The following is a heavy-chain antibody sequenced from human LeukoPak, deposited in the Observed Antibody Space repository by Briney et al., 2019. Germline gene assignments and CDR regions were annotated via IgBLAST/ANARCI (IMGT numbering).Heavy chain of an antibody. CDR3: AKDFHTVTTFDY. CDR2: ISFDGSNK. Sequence: GGSLRLSCAASRFTFSSYWMHWVRQAPGKGLEWVAVISFDGSNKYFADSVKGRFSISRDNSKNTLDLQMNSLRAEDTAVYYCAKDFHTVTTFDYWGQGTLVTVSS. CDR1: RFTFSSYW. J-gene: IGHJ4*02. D-gene: IGHD4-11*01. V-gene: IGHV3-30*18.